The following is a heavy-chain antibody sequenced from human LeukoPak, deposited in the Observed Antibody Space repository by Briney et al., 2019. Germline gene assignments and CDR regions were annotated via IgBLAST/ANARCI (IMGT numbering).Heavy chain of an antibody. D-gene: IGHD3-22*01. Sequence: GGSLRLSCAASGFTFSSNYMSWVRQAPGKGLEWVSVIYSGGSTYYADSVKGRFTISRDNSKNTLYLQMNSLRAEDTPVYYCARVYYDSSGVPVLDYWGQGTLVTVSS. J-gene: IGHJ4*02. V-gene: IGHV3-53*01. CDR3: ARVYYDSSGVPVLDY. CDR1: GFTFSSNY. CDR2: IYSGGST.